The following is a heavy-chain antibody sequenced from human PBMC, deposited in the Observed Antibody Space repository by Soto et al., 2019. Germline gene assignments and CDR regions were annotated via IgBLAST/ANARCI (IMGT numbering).Heavy chain of an antibody. CDR3: ARSQGSSTSLELYYSYYYGMDV. Sequence: QVQLVQSGAEVKKPGSSVKVSCKASGGTFSSYAISWVRQAPGQGLEWMGGIIPISDTTNYAQKFQGRVTITADESTSTAYMELSSLRSEDTAVYYCARSQGSSTSLELYYSYYYGMDVWGQGTTVTVSS. D-gene: IGHD2-2*01. CDR2: IIPISDTT. J-gene: IGHJ6*02. CDR1: GGTFSSYA. V-gene: IGHV1-69*01.